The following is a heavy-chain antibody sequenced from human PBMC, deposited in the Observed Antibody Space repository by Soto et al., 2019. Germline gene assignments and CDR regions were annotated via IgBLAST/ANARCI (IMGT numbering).Heavy chain of an antibody. CDR1: GLKFVDLG. V-gene: IGHV3-74*01. Sequence: LRHSKRAAGLKFVDLGGHWVRQAPGKGLVWVSRINSDGSSTSYADSVKGRFTISRDNAKNTLYLQMNSLRVEDTAVYYCAPSRTWFDPWGQGTLVTVSS. CDR2: INSDGSST. J-gene: IGHJ5*02. CDR3: APSRTWFDP.